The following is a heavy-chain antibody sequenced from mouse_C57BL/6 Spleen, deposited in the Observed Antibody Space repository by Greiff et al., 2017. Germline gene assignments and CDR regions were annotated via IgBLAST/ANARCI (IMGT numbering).Heavy chain of an antibody. V-gene: IGHV3-1*01. J-gene: IGHJ3*01. CDR3: ASRYYYGFAY. CDR2: ISYSGST. Sequence: EVKLVESGPGMVKPSQSLSLTCTVTGYSITSGYDWHWIRHFPGNKLEWMGYISYSGSTNYNPSLKSRISITHDTSKNHFFLTLNSVTTEDTATYYCASRYYYGFAYWGQGTLVTVSA. CDR1: GYSITSGYD. D-gene: IGHD1-1*01.